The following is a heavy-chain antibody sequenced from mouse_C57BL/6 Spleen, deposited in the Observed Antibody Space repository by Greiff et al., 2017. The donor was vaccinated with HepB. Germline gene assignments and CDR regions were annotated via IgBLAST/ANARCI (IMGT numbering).Heavy chain of an antibody. CDR1: GYTFTSYW. CDR2: INHSKGGT. CDR3: ARRWTNWAYAMDY. J-gene: IGHJ4*01. Sequence: QVQLQQPGTELVKPGASVKLSCKASGYTFTSYWMHWVKQRPGQGLEWIGNINHSKGGTNYNEKFKSKATLTVDKSSSTAYMQLSSLTSEDSAVYYCARRWTNWAYAMDYWGQGTSVTVAS. V-gene: IGHV1-53*01. D-gene: IGHD4-1*01.